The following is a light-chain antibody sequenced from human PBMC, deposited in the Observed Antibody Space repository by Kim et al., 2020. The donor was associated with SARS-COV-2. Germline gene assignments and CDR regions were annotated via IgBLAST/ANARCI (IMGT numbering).Light chain of an antibody. Sequence: EILMTQSPATLSVSPGERATLSCRASQNVNNKLAWYQQKPGQAPRLLIYGASTRATGVPARFSGSGSGTDFTLTISSLQSEDFAVYYCQHYYDWPPTFGQGTKVEIK. CDR2: GAS. CDR1: QNVNNK. J-gene: IGKJ1*01. CDR3: QHYYDWPPT. V-gene: IGKV3-15*01.